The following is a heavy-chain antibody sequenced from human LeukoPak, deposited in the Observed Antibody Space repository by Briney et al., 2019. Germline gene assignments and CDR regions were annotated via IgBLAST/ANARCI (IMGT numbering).Heavy chain of an antibody. CDR2: IYSGGST. J-gene: IGHJ4*02. Sequence: GGSLRLSCAASGFTVSSNYMSWVRQAPGKGLEWVSVIYSGGSTYYADSVKGRFTISRDNAKNSLYLQMNSLRAEDTAVYYCARMVRYYYDSSGHLDYWGQGTLVTVSS. D-gene: IGHD3-22*01. V-gene: IGHV3-66*01. CDR3: ARMVRYYYDSSGHLDY. CDR1: GFTVSSNY.